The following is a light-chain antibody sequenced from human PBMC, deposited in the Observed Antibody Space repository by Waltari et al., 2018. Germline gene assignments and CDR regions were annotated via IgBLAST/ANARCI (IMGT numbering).Light chain of an antibody. CDR1: QGINSA. V-gene: IGKV1-13*02. J-gene: IGKJ4*01. CDR3: QQFSSYRLT. Sequence: AIQLTQSPSSLSASVGDRVTITCRERQGINSALAWYQQKPGQPPKLLVYDASSLEIGVPSRFVGSGSGTDFTLTISSLQPEDFATYYCQQFSSYRLTFGGGSKVDFK. CDR2: DAS.